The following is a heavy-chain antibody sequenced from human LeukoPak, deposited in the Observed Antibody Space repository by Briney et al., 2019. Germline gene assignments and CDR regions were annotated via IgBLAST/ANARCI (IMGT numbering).Heavy chain of an antibody. D-gene: IGHD2-2*01. Sequence: ASVKVSCKASGFTFTSSAMQWVRQARGQRLEWIGWIVVGSGNTNYAQKFQERVTITRDMSTSTAYMELSSLRSEDTAVYYCAANPLYCSSTSCYAGYYYYYYGMDVWGQGTTVTVSS. CDR1: GFTFTSSA. CDR2: IVVGSGNT. V-gene: IGHV1-58*02. J-gene: IGHJ6*02. CDR3: AANPLYCSSTSCYAGYYYYYYGMDV.